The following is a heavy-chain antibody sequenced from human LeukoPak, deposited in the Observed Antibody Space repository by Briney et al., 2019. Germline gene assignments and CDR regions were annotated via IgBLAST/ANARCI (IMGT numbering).Heavy chain of an antibody. CDR2: IKSDGST. J-gene: IGHJ1*01. D-gene: IGHD3-3*01. CDR1: GFTFSNYW. Sequence: GGSLRLSCAVSGFTFSNYWMHWVRQAPGKGLVWVSRIKSDGSTNYADSVKGRFTISRDNAKNTLSLQMNSLRPEDTGVYYCARAPSEIGGYYPEYFRHWGQGTLVTVSS. CDR3: ARAPSEIGGYYPEYFRH. V-gene: IGHV3-74*01.